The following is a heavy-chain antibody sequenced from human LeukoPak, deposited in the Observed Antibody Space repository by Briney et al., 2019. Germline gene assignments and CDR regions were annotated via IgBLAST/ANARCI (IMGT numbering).Heavy chain of an antibody. D-gene: IGHD1-26*01. CDR2: ISAYNGNT. CDR1: GYTFTSYG. CDR3: ARAPPSIVGATDYFDY. J-gene: IGHJ4*02. Sequence: AASVKVSCKASGYTFTSYGISWVRQAPGQGLEWMGWISAYNGNTNYAQKLQGRVTMTTDTSTGTAYMELRSLRSDDTAVYYCARAPPSIVGATDYFDYWGQGTPVTVSS. V-gene: IGHV1-18*01.